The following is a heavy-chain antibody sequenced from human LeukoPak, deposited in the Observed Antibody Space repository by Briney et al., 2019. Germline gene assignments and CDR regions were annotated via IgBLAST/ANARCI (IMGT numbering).Heavy chain of an antibody. CDR2: INPNSGGT. V-gene: IGHV1-2*02. CDR1: GYTFTGYY. Sequence: ASVTVSCKASGYTFTGYYMHWVRQAPGQGLEWMGWINPNSGGTNNAQKFQGRVTMTRDTSISTAYMELSRLRSDDTAVYYCARGGHIVVVKGPDPWGQGTLVTVSS. D-gene: IGHD2-21*01. CDR3: ARGGHIVVVKGPDP. J-gene: IGHJ5*02.